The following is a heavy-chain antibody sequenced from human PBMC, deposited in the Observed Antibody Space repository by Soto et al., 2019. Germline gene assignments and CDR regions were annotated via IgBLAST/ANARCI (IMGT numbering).Heavy chain of an antibody. V-gene: IGHV4-34*01. CDR1: GGSFSGYY. CDR2: INHSGST. D-gene: IGHD6-13*01. J-gene: IGHJ6*02. Sequence: SETLSLTCAVYGGSFSGYYWSWIRQPPGKGLEWIGEINHSGSTNYNPSLESRVTISVDTSKNQFSLKLSSVTAADTAVYYCARGQQRRPMDSRRRKYYYYGMDVWGQGTTVTVSS. CDR3: ARGQQRRPMDSRRRKYYYYGMDV.